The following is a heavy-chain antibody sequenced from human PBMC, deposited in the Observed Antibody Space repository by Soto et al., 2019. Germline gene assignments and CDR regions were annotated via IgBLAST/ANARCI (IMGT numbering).Heavy chain of an antibody. D-gene: IGHD3-3*01. CDR1: GGSISTDSYN. J-gene: IGHJ3*01. CDR3: ARFFGNAFDV. CDR2: IYYDGTP. V-gene: IGHV4-39*02. Sequence: QLQLQESGPGLVKPSETLSLTCSVSGGSISTDSYNWDWIRQSPGKGLEWIGTIYYDGTPSYNPSLKSQVTISVDTSRNHFSLKVKSVTAAETAMYYCARFFGNAFDVWGQGTMVKVSS.